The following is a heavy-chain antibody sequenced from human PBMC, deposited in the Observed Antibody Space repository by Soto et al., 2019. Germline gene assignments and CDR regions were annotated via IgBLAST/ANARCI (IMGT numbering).Heavy chain of an antibody. D-gene: IGHD3-9*01. CDR3: TKRYFGGLDAFDI. CDR2: IRAKAYGGTA. Sequence: PGGSLRLSCTASGFTFGDYAMSWFRQAPGKGLEWVGFIRAKAYGGTAEYAASVKGRFTISRDDSKSIAYLQMNNLKTEDTAVYYCTKRYFGGLDAFDIWGQGTMVTVSS. J-gene: IGHJ3*02. CDR1: GFTFGDYA. V-gene: IGHV3-49*03.